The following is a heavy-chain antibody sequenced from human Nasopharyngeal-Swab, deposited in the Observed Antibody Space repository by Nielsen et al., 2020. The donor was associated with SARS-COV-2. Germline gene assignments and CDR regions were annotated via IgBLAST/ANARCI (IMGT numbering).Heavy chain of an antibody. V-gene: IGHV3-23*01. Sequence: GGSLRLSCAASGFTFSNYAMSWVRQAPGKGLEWVSAISASGGSTFFADSVKGRFTIYRDNSKNTLFLQVNSLRGEDTAIYYCARRGRDRFDANGYCYGRYFDYWGQGTLVTVSS. CDR1: GFTFSNYA. CDR3: ARRGRDRFDANGYCYGRYFDY. D-gene: IGHD3-22*01. CDR2: ISASGGST. J-gene: IGHJ4*02.